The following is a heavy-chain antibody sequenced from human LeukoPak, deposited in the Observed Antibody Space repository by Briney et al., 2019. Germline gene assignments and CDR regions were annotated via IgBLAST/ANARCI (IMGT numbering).Heavy chain of an antibody. V-gene: IGHV3-7*01. Sequence: GGSLRLSCSVSGFSLSMYWMTWVRQAPGKGLEWLANIKQDGSEEYYADSVKGRFTISRDNARNSLYLQMNSLRAEDTALYYCARWDSGNYYGIGDWGQGTLVTVSS. CDR3: ARWDSGNYYGIGD. D-gene: IGHD1-26*01. CDR1: GFSLSMYW. J-gene: IGHJ4*02. CDR2: IKQDGSEE.